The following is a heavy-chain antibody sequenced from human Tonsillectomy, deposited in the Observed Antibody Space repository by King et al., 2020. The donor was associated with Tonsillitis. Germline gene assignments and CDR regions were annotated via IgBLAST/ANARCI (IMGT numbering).Heavy chain of an antibody. CDR1: GYTFTSYG. V-gene: IGHV1-18*04. Sequence: QLVQSGAEVKKPGASVKVSCKASGYTFTSYGISWVRQAPGQGLEWMGWISAYNGNTNYAQKLQGRVTMTTDTSTSTAYMELKSLRSDDTAVYYCARDPLNQMVGGGWNYYYGMDVWGQGTTVTVSS. CDR3: ARDPLNQMVGGGWNYYYGMDV. D-gene: IGHD3-10*01. J-gene: IGHJ6*02. CDR2: ISAYNGNT.